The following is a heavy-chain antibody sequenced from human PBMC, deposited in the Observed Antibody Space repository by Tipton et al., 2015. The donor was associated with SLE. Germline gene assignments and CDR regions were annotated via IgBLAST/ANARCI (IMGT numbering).Heavy chain of an antibody. CDR1: GGSFSGYY. Sequence: GLVKPSETLYITCAVYGGSFSGYYWSWIRQPPGKGLEWIGEINHSGNRNYNPSLESRITISKDTSKNQFSLNLKSVTAADTAVYYCARHPEWPIEVETTPVEFDYWGQGTLVTVSS. D-gene: IGHD2-21*01. CDR3: ARHPEWPIEVETTPVEFDY. J-gene: IGHJ4*02. V-gene: IGHV4-34*01. CDR2: INHSGNR.